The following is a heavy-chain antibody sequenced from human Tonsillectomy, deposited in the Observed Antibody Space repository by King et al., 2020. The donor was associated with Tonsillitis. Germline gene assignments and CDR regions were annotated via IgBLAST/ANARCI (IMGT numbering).Heavy chain of an antibody. J-gene: IGHJ4*02. CDR3: AREMATIIDY. CDR1: GGNLRSYA. V-gene: IGHV1-69*01. Sequence: MQLVQSGAEVKKPGSSVKVSCKASGGNLRSYAISWVRQAPGQGLEWMGGIIPMFDTENYAQKFQGRVTLTADESTSTAYMELSSLRSEDTAVYYCAREMATIIDYWGQGTLVTVSS. D-gene: IGHD5-24*01. CDR2: IIPMFDTE.